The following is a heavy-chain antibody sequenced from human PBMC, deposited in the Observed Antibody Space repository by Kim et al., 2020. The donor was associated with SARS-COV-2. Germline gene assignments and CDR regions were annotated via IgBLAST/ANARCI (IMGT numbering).Heavy chain of an antibody. Sequence: SETLSLTCTVSGGSISSYYWSWIRQPPGKGLEWIGYIYYSGSTNYNPSLKSRVTISVDTSKNQFSLKLSSVTAADTAVYYCARDHKEGLSDYYGMDVWGQGTTVTVSS. CDR3: ARDHKEGLSDYYGMDV. D-gene: IGHD3-3*01. V-gene: IGHV4-59*13. J-gene: IGHJ6*02. CDR2: IYYSGST. CDR1: GGSISSYY.